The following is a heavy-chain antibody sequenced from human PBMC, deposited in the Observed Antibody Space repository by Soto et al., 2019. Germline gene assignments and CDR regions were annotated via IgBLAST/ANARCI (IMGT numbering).Heavy chain of an antibody. Sequence: VHLQASGPGLVTPSQTLSLTCTVSGGSICSGGYYCHWIRQHPGKGLAWMGYISYSGSTYYNPALKRRVTRSVDTSKSQFSLKLSAVTAADTAVYYCARVGGTNWFDPWGQGTLVTVSS. CDR2: ISYSGST. V-gene: IGHV4-31*03. J-gene: IGHJ5*02. CDR1: GGSICSGGYY. CDR3: ARVGGTNWFDP. D-gene: IGHD3-16*01.